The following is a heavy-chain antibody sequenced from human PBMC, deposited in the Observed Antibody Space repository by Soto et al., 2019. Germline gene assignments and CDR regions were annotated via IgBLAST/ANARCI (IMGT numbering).Heavy chain of an antibody. CDR2: ISGSGGST. CDR3: AKDQGYYYYYGMDV. J-gene: IGHJ6*02. Sequence: EVQLLESGGGLVQPGGSLRLSCAASGFTFSSYAMSWVRQAPGKGLEWVSAISGSGGSTYYADSVKGRFTISRDNSKNTLDLQMNSLRAEDTAVYYCAKDQGYYYYYGMDVWGQGTTVTVSS. CDR1: GFTFSSYA. V-gene: IGHV3-23*01.